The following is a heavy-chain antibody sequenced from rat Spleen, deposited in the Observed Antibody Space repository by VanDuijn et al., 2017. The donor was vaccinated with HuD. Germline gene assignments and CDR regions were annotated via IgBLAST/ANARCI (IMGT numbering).Heavy chain of an antibody. V-gene: IGHV2-19*01. Sequence: QVQLKESGPGLVQPSQTLSLTCTVSGFSLTDYSVHWVRQPPGKGLEWMGRIQSGGSTDYNSALKSRLSISRDTSKSQVFLKMNSLQPEDTGTYYCARRRDSYAHFDYWGQGVMVTVSS. CDR2: IQSGGST. CDR3: ARRRDSYAHFDY. CDR1: GFSLTDYS. J-gene: IGHJ2*01. D-gene: IGHD1-12*01.